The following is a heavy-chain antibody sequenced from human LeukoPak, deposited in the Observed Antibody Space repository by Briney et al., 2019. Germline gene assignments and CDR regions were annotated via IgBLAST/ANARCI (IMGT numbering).Heavy chain of an antibody. D-gene: IGHD6-13*01. J-gene: IGHJ5*02. Sequence: SETLSPTCTVSGGSISSYYWSWIRQPPGKGLEWIGYIYYSGSTNYNPSLKSRVTISVDTSKNQFSLKLSSVTAADTAVYYCARDMAAAAGTRWFDPRGQGTLVTVSS. CDR3: ARDMAAAAGTRWFDP. CDR2: IYYSGST. CDR1: GGSISSYY. V-gene: IGHV4-59*01.